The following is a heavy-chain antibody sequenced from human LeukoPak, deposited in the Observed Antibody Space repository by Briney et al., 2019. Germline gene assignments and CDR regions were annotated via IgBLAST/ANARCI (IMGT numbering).Heavy chain of an antibody. J-gene: IGHJ4*02. CDR3: AQLSYYDDNGKVGY. CDR2: VSGSDANT. V-gene: IGHV3-23*01. CDR1: GFTFSSYA. Sequence: PGGSLRLSCVASGFTFSSYAISWVRQAPGKGLEWVSAVSGSDANTYYAESVKGRFTITRDNSKNTLYLQMNSLRAEDTAVWYCAQLSYYDDNGKVGYWGQGTLVTVSS. D-gene: IGHD3-22*01.